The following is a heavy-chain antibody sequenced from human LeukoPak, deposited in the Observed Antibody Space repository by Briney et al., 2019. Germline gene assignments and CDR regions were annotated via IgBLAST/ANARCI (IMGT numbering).Heavy chain of an antibody. CDR1: GYSISSGYY. CDR3: ARDRAPHDY. CDR2: IYRSGST. V-gene: IGHV4-38-2*02. Sequence: SETLSLTCTVSGYSISSGYYWGWIRQSPGKGLEWIATIYRSGSTYYNPSLKSRVTISIDTSKNQFSLKLSSVTAADTAVYYCARDRAPHDYWGQGTLVTVSS. J-gene: IGHJ4*02.